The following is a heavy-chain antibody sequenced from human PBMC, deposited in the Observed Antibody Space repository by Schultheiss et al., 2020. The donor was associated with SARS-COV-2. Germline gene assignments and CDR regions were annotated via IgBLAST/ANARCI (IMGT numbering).Heavy chain of an antibody. CDR3: ARGGCSSTSWYTRE. Sequence: GGSLRLSCAAPGFTFSSYAMHWVRQAPGKGLGWVSFIYSGGSTYYADSVKGRFTISRDNAKNSLYLQMNSLRAEDTAVYYCARGGCSSTSWYTREWGQGTLVTVSS. V-gene: IGHV3-NL1*01. D-gene: IGHD2-2*02. CDR2: IYSGGST. J-gene: IGHJ4*02. CDR1: GFTFSSYA.